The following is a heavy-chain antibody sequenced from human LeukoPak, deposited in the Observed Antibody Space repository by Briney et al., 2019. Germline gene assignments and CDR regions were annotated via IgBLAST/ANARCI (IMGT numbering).Heavy chain of an antibody. V-gene: IGHV3-23*01. J-gene: IGHJ4*02. CDR1: GFTFSSYG. CDR2: IRADAVTT. D-gene: IGHD6-13*01. CDR3: AKVRYSRSWYFDY. Sequence: GGSLRLSCAASGFTFSSYGMNWVRQAPGKGLEWVSGIRADAVTTYYADSVKGRFIISRDNSKNTVYLQMNSLSAEDAAVYYCAKVRYSRSWYFDYWGQGTLVTVSS.